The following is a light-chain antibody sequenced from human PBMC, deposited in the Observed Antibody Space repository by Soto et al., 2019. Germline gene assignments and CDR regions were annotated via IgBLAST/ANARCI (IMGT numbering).Light chain of an antibody. J-gene: IGKJ5*01. Sequence: EIVLTQSPATLSLSPGVRATLSCRAGQSVSSYLAWYQQKPRQAPRLLIYYGSTRATGITARFSGSGTATTFTLTINSLEPEDFAVYYCQQRRTLITFGQGTRLE. CDR3: QQRRTLIT. CDR1: QSVSSY. CDR2: YGS. V-gene: IGKV3-11*01.